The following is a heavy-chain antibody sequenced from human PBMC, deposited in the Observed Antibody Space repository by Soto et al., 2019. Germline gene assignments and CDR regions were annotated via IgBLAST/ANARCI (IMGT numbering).Heavy chain of an antibody. J-gene: IGHJ6*03. D-gene: IGHD1-26*01. CDR1: GYNFIDYV. Sequence: QVQLVQSGAEVKKPGASVRVACKTSGYNFIDYVISWVRQAPGQGLEWVGWISASNGDSNFAQKVQGRVTMTTDTSTSTVYMELRSLRSDDSAVYFCARAATTPAKYYYYMDLWGKGTTVTVSS. CDR2: ISASNGDS. CDR3: ARAATTPAKYYYYMDL. V-gene: IGHV1-18*01.